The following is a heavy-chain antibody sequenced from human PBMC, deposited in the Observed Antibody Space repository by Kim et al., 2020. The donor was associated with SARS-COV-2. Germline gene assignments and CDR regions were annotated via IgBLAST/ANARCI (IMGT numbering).Heavy chain of an antibody. J-gene: IGHJ4*02. CDR3: TRAQTFYDSSGYYNC. V-gene: IGHV3-74*01. D-gene: IGHD3-22*01. Sequence: GGSLRLSCAASGFTFSSYWMSWVRQAPGKGLVWVSRINGAGNITTYADSVKGRVTSSRDNARNTLYLQMNGLRAEDTAVYYCTRAQTFYDSSGYYNCWGLGTLVTVSS. CDR1: GFTFSSYW. CDR2: INGAGNIT.